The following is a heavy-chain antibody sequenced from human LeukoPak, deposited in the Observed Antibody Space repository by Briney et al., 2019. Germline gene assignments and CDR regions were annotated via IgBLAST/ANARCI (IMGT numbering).Heavy chain of an antibody. J-gene: IGHJ5*02. CDR1: GFRFTSFG. CDR3: ARDSDYSGNGNGDWFDP. D-gene: IGHD4-11*01. Sequence: ASVKVSCKASGFRFTSFGASWVRQAPGQGLEWMGWISTYIGVTHYAEKFEDRVTMTIDTSTTTAYMELRSLRYDDTAVYYCARDSDYSGNGNGDWFDPWGQGTVVTVSS. V-gene: IGHV1-18*04. CDR2: ISTYIGVT.